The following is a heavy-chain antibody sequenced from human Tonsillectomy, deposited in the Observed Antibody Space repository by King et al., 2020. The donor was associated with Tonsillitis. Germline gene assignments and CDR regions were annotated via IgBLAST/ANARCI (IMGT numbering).Heavy chain of an antibody. V-gene: IGHV4-34*01. Sequence: VQLPQWGAGLLKPSETLSITCAVYGGSFSGYYWTWIRQSPGKGLEWIGEINHSGNTNYNPSLESRVTISVDTSKNQFSLKLISVTAADTAVYYCARGLATVGATLVYWGQGTLVTVSS. CDR1: GGSFSGYY. J-gene: IGHJ4*02. CDR2: INHSGNT. D-gene: IGHD1-26*01. CDR3: ARGLATVGATLVY.